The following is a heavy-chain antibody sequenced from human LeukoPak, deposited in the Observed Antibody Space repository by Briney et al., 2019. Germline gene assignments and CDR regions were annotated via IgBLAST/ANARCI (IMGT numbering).Heavy chain of an antibody. Sequence: GGSLRLSCAASGFTFSSYGMHWGRQAPGKGLGWVAFIRYDGSNKYYADSVKGRFTISRDNSKNTLYLQMNSLRAEDTAVYYCAKGPDLGSGSYFFDYWGQGTPVTVSS. CDR3: AKGPDLGSGSYFFDY. CDR2: IRYDGSNK. J-gene: IGHJ4*02. D-gene: IGHD3-10*01. CDR1: GFTFSSYG. V-gene: IGHV3-30*02.